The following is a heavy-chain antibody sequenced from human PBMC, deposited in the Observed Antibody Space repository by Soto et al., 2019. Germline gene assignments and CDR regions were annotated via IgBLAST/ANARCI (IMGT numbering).Heavy chain of an antibody. D-gene: IGHD5-12*01. V-gene: IGHV3-30*18. J-gene: IGHJ4*02. CDR3: AKVGPAYSGYDYFDY. CDR2: ISYEGSNK. CDR1: GFTFSSYG. Sequence: QVQLVESGGGVVQPGRSLILSCAASGFTFSSYGIHWVRQAPGKGLEWAAFISYEGSNKYYADSVKGRFTVSRDNSKNTLYLQMNSLRAEDTAVYYCAKVGPAYSGYDYFDYWGQGTLVTVSS.